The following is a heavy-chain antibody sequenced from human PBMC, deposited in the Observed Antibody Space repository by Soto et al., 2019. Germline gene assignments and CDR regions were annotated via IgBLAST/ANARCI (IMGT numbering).Heavy chain of an antibody. CDR3: AYRAIYSGSYWDGGYFDS. CDR2: IYWDNDK. CDR1: GFSLQTSGVG. J-gene: IGHJ4*02. V-gene: IGHV2-5*02. Sequence: QITLRESGPTRVRPTQTLSLTCTFSGFSLQTSGVGVGWIRQPPGEALEWLALIYWDNDKRYNPSLRSRLSITKDXXEXQXXLLMTNMDPVDTATYYGAYRAIYSGSYWDGGYFDSWGQGTLITVSS. D-gene: IGHD1-26*01.